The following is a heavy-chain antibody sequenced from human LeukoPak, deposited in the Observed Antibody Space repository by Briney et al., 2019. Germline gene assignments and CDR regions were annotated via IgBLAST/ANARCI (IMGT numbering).Heavy chain of an antibody. D-gene: IGHD2-15*01. J-gene: IGHJ4*02. CDR3: TRLLGGIDIFDY. CDR2: IQTKTDGGAA. CDR1: GFTFINAY. Sequence: GGSLRLSCKASGFTFINAYMTWVRQAPGKGLEWVGRIQTKTDGGAADYAAPVKGRFTISRDDSQNTVYLQMNSLTIEDTGVYYCTRLLGGIDIFDYWGQGALVSVPS. V-gene: IGHV3-15*01.